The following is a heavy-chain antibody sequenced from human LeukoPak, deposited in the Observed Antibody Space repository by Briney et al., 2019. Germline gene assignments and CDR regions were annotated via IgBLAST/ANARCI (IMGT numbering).Heavy chain of an antibody. Sequence: SETLSLTCTVSGGSISSSSYYWGWIRQPPGKGLEWIGSIYCSGSTYYNPSLKSRVTISVDTSKNQFSLKLSSVTAADTAVYYCARLGPLRDYGSGHLVFGYWGQGTLVTVSS. CDR2: IYCSGST. J-gene: IGHJ4*02. CDR3: ARLGPLRDYGSGHLVFGY. D-gene: IGHD3-10*01. V-gene: IGHV4-39*01. CDR1: GGSISSSSYY.